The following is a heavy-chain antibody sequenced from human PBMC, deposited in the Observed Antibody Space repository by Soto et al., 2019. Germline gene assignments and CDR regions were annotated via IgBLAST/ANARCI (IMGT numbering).Heavy chain of an antibody. CDR1: GFTFSSYA. V-gene: IGHV3-23*01. CDR2: ISTSGGST. J-gene: IGHJ4*02. Sequence: EVQLLESGGGLVQPGGSLRLSCAASGFTFSSYAMSWVRQGPGKGPEWVSSISTSGGSTYYADSVKGRFTISRDNSKTKLYLQMNSLRAEDTAIYYCAKIPGGKRAKGDYIEYWGQGTLVTVSS. CDR3: AKIPGGKRAKGDYIEY. D-gene: IGHD3-3*01.